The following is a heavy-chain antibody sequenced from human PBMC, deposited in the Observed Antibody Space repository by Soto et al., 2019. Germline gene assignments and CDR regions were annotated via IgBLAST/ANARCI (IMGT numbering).Heavy chain of an antibody. CDR2: IYYSGST. CDR3: ARQGRGIVVRGVDY. D-gene: IGHD3-10*01. J-gene: IGHJ4*02. Sequence: QVQLQESGPGLVKPSETLSLTCTVSGGSISSYYWSWIRQPTGKGLEWIGYIYYSGSTNYNPSLRSRVTISVDTSKNQFSLQLSSVTAADTAVYYCARQGRGIVVRGVDYWGQGTLVTVSS. CDR1: GGSISSYY. V-gene: IGHV4-59*08.